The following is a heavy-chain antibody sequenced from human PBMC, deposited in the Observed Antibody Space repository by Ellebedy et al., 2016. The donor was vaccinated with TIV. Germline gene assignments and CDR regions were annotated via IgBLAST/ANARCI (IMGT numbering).Heavy chain of an antibody. D-gene: IGHD3-3*01. CDR2: ISGNGTST. CDR1: GFTFSTYA. CDR3: AKAGSITIFGLFDP. J-gene: IGHJ5*02. Sequence: GGSLRLXCAASGFTFSTYAMSWVRQAPRKGLEWVSTISGNGTSTYYADSVKGRFTISRDNSKNTLYLQMNSLRAEDTAVYYCAKAGSITIFGLFDPWGQGTLVTVSS. V-gene: IGHV3-23*01.